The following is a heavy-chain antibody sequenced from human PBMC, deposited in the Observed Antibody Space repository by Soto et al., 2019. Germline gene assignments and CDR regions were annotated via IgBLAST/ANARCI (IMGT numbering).Heavy chain of an antibody. CDR1: GFSLTHGVG. CDR2: LFWDGEE. J-gene: IGHJ4*02. V-gene: IGHV2-5*02. D-gene: IGHD3-22*01. Sequence: QITLKESGPTLVEPTQTLTLTCNFSGFSLTHGVGVGWIRQPPGKALQWLALLFWDGEERYNSLLKSRLSITQDTSKNQVVLTMTYVDPVDTGTYYCAHRRGYYYDRTGFSHFHYWGQGILVTVSS. CDR3: AHRRGYYYDRTGFSHFHY.